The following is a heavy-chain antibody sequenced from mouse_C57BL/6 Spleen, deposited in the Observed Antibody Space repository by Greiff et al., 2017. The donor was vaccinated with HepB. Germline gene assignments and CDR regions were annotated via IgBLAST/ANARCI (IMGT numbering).Heavy chain of an antibody. J-gene: IGHJ4*01. CDR2: IWSDGST. D-gene: IGHD2-4*01. CDR1: GFSLTSYG. Sequence: VQWVESGPGLVAPSQSLSITCTVSGFSLTSYGVHWVRQPPGKGLEWLVVIWSDGSTTYNSALKSRLSISKDNSKSQVFLKMNSLQTDDTAMYYCARHDDYDGSYAMDYWGQGTSVTVSS. CDR3: ARHDDYDGSYAMDY. V-gene: IGHV2-6-1*01.